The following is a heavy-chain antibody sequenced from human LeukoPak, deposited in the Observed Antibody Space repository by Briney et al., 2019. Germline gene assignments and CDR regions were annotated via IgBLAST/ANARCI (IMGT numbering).Heavy chain of an antibody. V-gene: IGHV4-61*01. CDR2: IYYSGST. J-gene: IGHJ4*02. Sequence: SETLSLTCTVSGGSVSSGSYYWSWIRQPPGQGLEWIGYIYYSGSTNYNPSLKSRATISVDTSKNQFSLKLSSVTAADTAVYYCARGVYDGFDYWGQGTLVTVSS. CDR1: GGSVSSGSYY. D-gene: IGHD6-13*01. CDR3: ARGVYDGFDY.